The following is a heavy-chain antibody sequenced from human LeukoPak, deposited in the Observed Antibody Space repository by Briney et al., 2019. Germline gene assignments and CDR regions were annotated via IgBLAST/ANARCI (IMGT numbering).Heavy chain of an antibody. J-gene: IGHJ4*02. CDR2: ISDSGTLT. V-gene: IGHV3-23*01. CDR3: AKDARRTDGWYFFDY. D-gene: IGHD6-19*01. Sequence: GGSLSLSCAASGFAFTRLAMGWVRQAPGKGLEWVSVISDSGTLTYYAVYVKGRFTISRDNSKNTLFLQMNSLRAEDTAVYYCAKDARRTDGWYFFDYWGQGTTVTVSS. CDR1: GFAFTRLA.